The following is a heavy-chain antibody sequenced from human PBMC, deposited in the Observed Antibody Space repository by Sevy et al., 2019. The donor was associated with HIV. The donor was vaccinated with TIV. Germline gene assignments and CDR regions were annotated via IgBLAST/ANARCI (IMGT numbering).Heavy chain of an antibody. J-gene: IGHJ5*02. Sequence: DAVKVSCKTSGYSFTTYYLHWTRQVPGQGLEWRGRNNPLTRAANYIQEFQGRVSMTRDTSINTAYLELSNLSADDTAIYYCASYNHWGQGTLVTVSS. CDR2: NNPLTRAA. V-gene: IGHV1-2*06. CDR1: GYSFTTYY. CDR3: ASYNH. D-gene: IGHD3-10*01.